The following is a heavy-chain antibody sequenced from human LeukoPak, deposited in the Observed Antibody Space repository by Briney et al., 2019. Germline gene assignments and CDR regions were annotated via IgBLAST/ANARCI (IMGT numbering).Heavy chain of an antibody. CDR2: INSDGSGT. V-gene: IGHV3-74*01. D-gene: IGHD3-22*01. CDR1: GFTFSSYW. J-gene: IGHJ4*02. Sequence: EGSLRLSCAASGFTFSSYWMHWVRQAPGKGLVWVSRINSDGSGTSYADSVKGRFTISRDNAKNTLYLQMNSLRAEDTAVYYCAREDYYDSCVFDYWGQGTLVTVSS. CDR3: AREDYYDSCVFDY.